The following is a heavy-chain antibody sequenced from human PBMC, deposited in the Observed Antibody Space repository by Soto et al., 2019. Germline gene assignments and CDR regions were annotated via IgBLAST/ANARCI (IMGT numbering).Heavy chain of an antibody. J-gene: IGHJ4*02. Sequence: PGGSVRLSCAASGFTFSSYSMNWVRQAPGKGLEWVSSISSSSSYIYYGDSVKGRFTISRDNAKNSLYLQMNSLRAEDTATYYCARVHYYDSSGFYLWGQGTLVTVSS. V-gene: IGHV3-21*01. CDR3: ARVHYYDSSGFYL. CDR1: GFTFSSYS. D-gene: IGHD3-22*01. CDR2: ISSSSSYI.